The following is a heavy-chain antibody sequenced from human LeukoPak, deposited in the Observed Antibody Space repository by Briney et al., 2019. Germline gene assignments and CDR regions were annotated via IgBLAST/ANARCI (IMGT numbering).Heavy chain of an antibody. CDR1: GYSISSGYY. V-gene: IGHV4-38-2*01. Sequence: PSETLSLTCAVSGYSISSGYYWGWIRQPPGKGLEWIGSIFHSGSTYYNPSLKSRVTISVDTSKNQFSLKLSSVTAADTAVYCCARVRGLYCFDYWGQGTLVTVSS. J-gene: IGHJ4*02. CDR3: ARVRGLYCFDY. D-gene: IGHD2-15*01. CDR2: IFHSGST.